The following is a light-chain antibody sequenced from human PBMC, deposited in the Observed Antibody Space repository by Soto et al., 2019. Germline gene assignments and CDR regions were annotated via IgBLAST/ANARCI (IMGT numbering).Light chain of an antibody. Sequence: QSVLTQPPSVSGASGQSVTISCTGSSSNIGAGYDVHWYQHIPGTAPKLLIYGNNNRPSGVPDRFSGSKSVTSASLAITGLQAEDEADYYCQSYESRPSGYVFGTGTKLTVL. J-gene: IGLJ1*01. CDR1: SSNIGAGYD. CDR2: GNN. V-gene: IGLV1-40*01. CDR3: QSYESRPSGYV.